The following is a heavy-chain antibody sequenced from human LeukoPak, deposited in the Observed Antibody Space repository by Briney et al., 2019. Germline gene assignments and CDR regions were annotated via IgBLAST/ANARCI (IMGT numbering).Heavy chain of an antibody. Sequence: GGSLRLSCAASGIPFSSNWMHWVRQAPGKGLVWVSGINNEGSYAVYADSVKGRFTISRDNAKNTLYLQMNTLRADDSAAYYCARGVSANWFDPWGQGTLVIVSS. V-gene: IGHV3-74*01. CDR2: INNEGSYA. CDR1: GIPFSSNW. J-gene: IGHJ5*02. CDR3: ARGVSANWFDP. D-gene: IGHD3-10*01.